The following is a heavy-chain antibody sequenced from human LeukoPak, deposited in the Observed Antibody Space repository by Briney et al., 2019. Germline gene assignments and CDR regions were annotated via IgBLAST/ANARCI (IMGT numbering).Heavy chain of an antibody. J-gene: IGHJ2*01. Sequence: GGSLRLSCAASGFSFSDYGVHWVRQAPGKGLEWVAVIWYDGSIKYYADSVKGRFTISRDNSRNTVYLQMNSLRAEDTAVYYCVKGLNWYFDLWRRGTLVTVSP. V-gene: IGHV3-33*06. CDR3: VKGLNWYFDL. CDR2: IWYDGSIK. CDR1: GFSFSDYG.